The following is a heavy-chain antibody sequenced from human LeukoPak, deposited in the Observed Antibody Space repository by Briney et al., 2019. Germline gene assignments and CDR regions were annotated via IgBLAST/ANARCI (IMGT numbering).Heavy chain of an antibody. CDR3: ANNRRHYYFDL. CDR2: ISGSGDTT. Sequence: GGSLRLSCAASGFTFSSYAMSWVRQAPGKGLEWVSGISGSGDTTYYADSVKGRFTVSRDNSKNTLYLQMNSLRAEDTAVYYCANNRRHYYFDLWGQGTLVTVSS. J-gene: IGHJ4*02. V-gene: IGHV3-23*01. CDR1: GFTFSSYA.